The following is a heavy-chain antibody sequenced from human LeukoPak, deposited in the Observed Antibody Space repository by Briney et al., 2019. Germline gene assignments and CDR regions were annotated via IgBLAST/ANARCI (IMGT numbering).Heavy chain of an antibody. Sequence: GGSLRLSCAASGFIFSSYGMSWVCQAPGKGLEWVSYISGSGTTIYYADSVKGRFTISRENAKYSLHLKMDSLRAHDTAVYSCARRGLESWTFDSWGQGTLVTVSS. D-gene: IGHD3/OR15-3a*01. V-gene: IGHV3-48*04. J-gene: IGHJ4*02. CDR2: ISGSGTTI. CDR1: GFIFSSYG. CDR3: ARRGLESWTFDS.